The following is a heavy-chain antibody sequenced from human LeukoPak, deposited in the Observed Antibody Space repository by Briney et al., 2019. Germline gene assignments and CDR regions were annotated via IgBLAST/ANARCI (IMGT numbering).Heavy chain of an antibody. CDR1: GFTFSSYS. CDR3: ARDPGYYYDSSGGFDP. D-gene: IGHD3-22*01. CDR2: ISSSSSYI. J-gene: IGHJ5*02. Sequence: AGGSLRLSCAASGFTFSSYSMNWVRQAPGKGLEWVSSISSSSSYIYYADSVKGRFTISRDNAKTSLYLQMNSLRAEDTAVYYCARDPGYYYDSSGGFDPWGQGTLVTVSS. V-gene: IGHV3-21*01.